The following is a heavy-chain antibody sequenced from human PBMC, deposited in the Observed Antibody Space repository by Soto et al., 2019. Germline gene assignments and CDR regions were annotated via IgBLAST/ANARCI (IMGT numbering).Heavy chain of an antibody. CDR2: IDPYISYS. CDR3: PTITATAGSDR. V-gene: IGHV5-10-1*01. D-gene: IGHD3-10*01. J-gene: IGHJ1*01. CDR1: GFVFKDYW. Sequence: PVEYLKISCQGSGFVFKDYWIHWVRQVPGKGLEWMGRIDPYISYSVYDPAFQGHVTFSVDEYIKTVYLQWDSLRASDTAIYYCPTITATAGSDRWGEDTLVTASA.